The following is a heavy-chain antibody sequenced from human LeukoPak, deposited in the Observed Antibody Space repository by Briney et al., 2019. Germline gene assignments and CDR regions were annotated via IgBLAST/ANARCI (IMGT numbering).Heavy chain of an antibody. J-gene: IGHJ4*02. CDR1: GYTFTGYY. D-gene: IGHD6-13*01. CDR3: ARGGAYSRAPPDY. Sequence: VSVKVSCKASGYTFTGYYMHWVRQAPGQGLEWMGWINPNSGGTNYAQKFQGRVTMTRDTSISTAYMELSRLRSDDTAVYYCARGGAYSRAPPDYWGQGTLVTVSS. V-gene: IGHV1-2*02. CDR2: INPNSGGT.